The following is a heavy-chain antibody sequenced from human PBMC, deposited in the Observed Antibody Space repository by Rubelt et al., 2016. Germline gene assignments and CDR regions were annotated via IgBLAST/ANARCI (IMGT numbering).Heavy chain of an antibody. Sequence: QLQLQESGPGLVKPSETLSLTCTVSGGSISSSSYYWGWIRQPPGKGLEWIGSIYYSGSTYYNPSLKSRVTISVETSKNHLSLKLSPVTAAGTAVYYCARLQWLTRYYFDYWGQGTLVTVSS. CDR1: GGSISSSSYY. CDR2: IYYSGST. V-gene: IGHV4-39*01. J-gene: IGHJ4*02. CDR3: ARLQWLTRYYFDY. D-gene: IGHD5-24*01.